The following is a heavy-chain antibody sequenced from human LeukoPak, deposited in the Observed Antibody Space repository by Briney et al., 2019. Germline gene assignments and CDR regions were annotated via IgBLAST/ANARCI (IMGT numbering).Heavy chain of an antibody. CDR2: IIPIFGTA. J-gene: IGHJ5*02. Sequence: GSSVKVSCKASGGTFSSYAISWVRQAPGQGLEWMGGIIPIFGTANYAQKFQGRVTITADESTSTAYMELSSLRSEDTAVYYCATLVSIAAAGIFWFDPWGQGTLVTVSS. D-gene: IGHD6-13*01. CDR3: ATLVSIAAAGIFWFDP. V-gene: IGHV1-69*01. CDR1: GGTFSSYA.